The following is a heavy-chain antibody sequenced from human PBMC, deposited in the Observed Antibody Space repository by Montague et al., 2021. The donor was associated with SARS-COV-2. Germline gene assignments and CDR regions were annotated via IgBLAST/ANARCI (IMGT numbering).Heavy chain of an antibody. CDR2: VCCSGHT. Sequence: SETLSLTCTVSGGSLDSDDYSWGWIRQPPGKGLEWIGNVCCSGHTNYNPSLKGRVTISVDTSKTQFSLRLISVTAADMAVYYCARVGVPYYDILTGYYIEGSDAFDIWGQGTMVTVSS. V-gene: IGHV4-39*02. CDR1: GGSLDSDDYS. D-gene: IGHD3-9*01. CDR3: ARVGVPYYDILTGYYIEGSDAFDI. J-gene: IGHJ3*02.